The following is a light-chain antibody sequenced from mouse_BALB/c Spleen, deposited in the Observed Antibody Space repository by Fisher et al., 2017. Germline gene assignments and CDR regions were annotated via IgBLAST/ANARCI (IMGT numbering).Light chain of an antibody. CDR2: STS. Sequence: IVMTQSTAIMSASPGEKVTMTCSASSSVSYMHWFQQKPGTSPKLWIYSTSNLASGVPARFSGSGSGTSYSLTISRMEAEDAATYYCQQWSSYPLTFGAGTKLELK. J-gene: IGKJ5*01. V-gene: IGKV4-57*01. CDR1: SSVSY. CDR3: QQWSSYPLT.